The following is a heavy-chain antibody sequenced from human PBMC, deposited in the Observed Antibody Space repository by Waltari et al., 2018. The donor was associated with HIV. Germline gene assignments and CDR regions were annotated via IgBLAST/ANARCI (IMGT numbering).Heavy chain of an antibody. D-gene: IGHD6-13*01. CDR3: ARVPFASSWSADSFDV. Sequence: VQLEDSGGGVVQPGRSRRLSCAASGLRVSDYGMNWVRQAPGKGLQWVAVIWYDGSKKEYSDSVKGRFTISKDNSKNTLFLQMNSLRVDDTAVYFCARVPFASSWSADSFDVWGPGTRITVSS. V-gene: IGHV3-33*01. CDR1: GLRVSDYG. CDR2: IWYDGSKK. J-gene: IGHJ3*01.